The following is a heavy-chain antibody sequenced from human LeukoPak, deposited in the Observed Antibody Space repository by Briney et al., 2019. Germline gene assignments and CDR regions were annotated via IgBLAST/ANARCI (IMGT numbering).Heavy chain of an antibody. CDR2: IVTRGST. V-gene: IGHV3-53*01. J-gene: IGHJ6*02. Sequence: PGGSLRLSCAASGFIVSSNYMSWVRQAPGKGLEWVSVIVTRGSTYYADSVKGRFTISRDNSQNTLYLQMNSLRAEDTAVYYCARDRYYYGMDVWGQGTTVTAS. CDR1: GFIVSSNY. CDR3: ARDRYYYGMDV.